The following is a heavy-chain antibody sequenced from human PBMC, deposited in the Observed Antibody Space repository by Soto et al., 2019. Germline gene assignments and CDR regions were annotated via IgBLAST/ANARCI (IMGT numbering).Heavy chain of an antibody. Sequence: EVQLLESGGGLVQPGGSLRLSCAASGFTFTSYAMSWVRQAPGKGLEWVSAISGSGGSTYYADSVKGRFTISRDNSKNTLYLQMNSLRAEDTAVYYCASGDVCGGDCYSSAYWGQGTLVTVSS. CDR2: ISGSGGST. J-gene: IGHJ4*02. CDR1: GFTFTSYA. V-gene: IGHV3-23*01. D-gene: IGHD2-21*02. CDR3: ASGDVCGGDCYSSAY.